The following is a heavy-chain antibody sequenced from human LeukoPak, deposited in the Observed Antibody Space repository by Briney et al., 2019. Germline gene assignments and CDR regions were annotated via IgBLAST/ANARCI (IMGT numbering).Heavy chain of an antibody. D-gene: IGHD3-22*01. CDR3: ARSGAKTYYYDSSRRNYFDY. Sequence: ASVKVSCKASGYTFTSCAMHWVRQAPGQRLEWMGWINAGNGNTKYSQKFQGRVTITRDTSASTAYMELSSLRSEDTAVYYCARSGAKTYYYDSSRRNYFDYWGQGTLVTVSS. CDR1: GYTFTSCA. V-gene: IGHV1-3*01. CDR2: INAGNGNT. J-gene: IGHJ4*02.